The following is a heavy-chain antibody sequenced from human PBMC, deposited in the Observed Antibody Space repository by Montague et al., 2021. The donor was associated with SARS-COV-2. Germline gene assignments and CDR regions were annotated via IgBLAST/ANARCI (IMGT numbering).Heavy chain of an antibody. CDR3: ARVRYYGSGTSLGMDV. CDR1: GGSFSGYY. V-gene: IGHV4-34*01. D-gene: IGHD3-10*01. J-gene: IGHJ6*02. Sequence: SETLSLTCAVYGGSFSGYYWSWIRQPPGKGLEWIGEINHSGSTNYNPSLKSRVIISVDTSKNQFSLKLSSVTAADTAVYYCARVRYYGSGTSLGMDVWGQGTTVPVSS. CDR2: INHSGST.